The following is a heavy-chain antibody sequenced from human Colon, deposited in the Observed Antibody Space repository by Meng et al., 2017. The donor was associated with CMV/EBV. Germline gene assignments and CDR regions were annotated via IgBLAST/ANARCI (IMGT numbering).Heavy chain of an antibody. Sequence: ASVKVSCKASGYALRDYYMHWVRQAPGQGLEWIGIMYPGGGVTHYEQKFQGRVVMTRDTSTNTFYMEVSSLRSDDTAVYYCARDLFSPGGNSCFDYWGQGTVVTVSS. CDR2: MYPGGGVT. J-gene: IGHJ4*02. CDR1: GYALRDYY. D-gene: IGHD3-16*01. V-gene: IGHV1-46*01. CDR3: ARDLFSPGGNSCFDY.